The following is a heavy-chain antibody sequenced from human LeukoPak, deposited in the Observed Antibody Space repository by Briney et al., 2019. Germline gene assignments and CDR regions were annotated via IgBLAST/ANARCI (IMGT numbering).Heavy chain of an antibody. V-gene: IGHV3-7*01. CDR1: GFTFSSYW. CDR3: ARDLQLPRFLEWLDA. J-gene: IGHJ5*02. CDR2: IKGDGSER. Sequence: GGSLRLSCAASGFTFSSYWMTWVRQTPGKGLEWVAHIKGDGSERYYVDSVKGRFTISRDNAKISLSLQMNSLRAEDTAVYYCARDLQLPRFLEWLDAWGQGTLVTVSS. D-gene: IGHD3-3*01.